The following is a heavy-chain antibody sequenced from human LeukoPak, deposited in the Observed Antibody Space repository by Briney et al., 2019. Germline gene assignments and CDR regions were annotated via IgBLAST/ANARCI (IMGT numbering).Heavy chain of an antibody. CDR2: IYYSGST. CDR1: GGSVSSGSYY. V-gene: IGHV4-61*01. D-gene: IGHD1-26*01. CDR3: ATSLGSYGDNFDY. Sequence: KPSETLSLTCTVSGGSVSSGSYYWSWIRQPPGKGLEWIGYIYYSGSTNYNPSLKSRVTISVDTSKNQFSLKLSSVTAADTAVYYCATSLGSYGDNFDYWGQGTLVTVSS. J-gene: IGHJ4*02.